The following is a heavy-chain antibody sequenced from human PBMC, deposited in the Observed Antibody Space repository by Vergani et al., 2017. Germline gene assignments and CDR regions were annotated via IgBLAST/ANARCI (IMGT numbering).Heavy chain of an antibody. Sequence: QVRLMQSAAEVKKPGASVRVSCKASGYTFTGYFIHWVRQAPGQGLEWMGWINPNRGVTNYGQKFHGRVTMTSDTSTNTVYMELSRLKSDDTALYYCAKDRANSGAYPIDYWGQGILVTVSS. J-gene: IGHJ4*02. CDR2: INPNRGVT. CDR1: GYTFTGYF. CDR3: AKDRANSGAYPIDY. D-gene: IGHD1-26*01. V-gene: IGHV1-2*02.